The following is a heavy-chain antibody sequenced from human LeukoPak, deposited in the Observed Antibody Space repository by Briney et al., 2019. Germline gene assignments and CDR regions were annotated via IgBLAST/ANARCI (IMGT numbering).Heavy chain of an antibody. V-gene: IGHV4-38-2*02. J-gene: IGHJ4*02. CDR1: GYSISSGYY. Sequence: SETPSLTCTVSGYSISSGYYWGWIRQPPGKGLEWIGSIYHSGSTYYNPSLKSRVTISVDASKNQFSLKLSSVTAADTAVYYCARGIQLWFIDYWGQGTLVTVSS. CDR3: ARGIQLWFIDY. D-gene: IGHD5-18*01. CDR2: IYHSGST.